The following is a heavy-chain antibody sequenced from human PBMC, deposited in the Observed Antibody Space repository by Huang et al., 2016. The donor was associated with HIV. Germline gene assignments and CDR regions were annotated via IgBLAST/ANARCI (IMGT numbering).Heavy chain of an antibody. CDR1: GFSFSTSW. V-gene: IGHV3-74*01. CDR3: ARGLSFFGR. J-gene: IGHJ4*02. CDR2: INRDGTTT. D-gene: IGHD3-16*01. Sequence: EEQLVESGGGLVQPGGSLGLSCAASGFSFSTSWMHWVRQAPGKGLVWGSLINRDGTTTNYADSVKGRFTISRDNAKNTLHLQMNSLRTEDTAIYYCARGLSFFGRWGQGTLVTVSS.